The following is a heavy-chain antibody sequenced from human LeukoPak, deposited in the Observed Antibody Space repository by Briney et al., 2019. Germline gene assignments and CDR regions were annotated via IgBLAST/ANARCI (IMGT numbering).Heavy chain of an antibody. D-gene: IGHD3-9*01. CDR2: ITTDGSST. CDR3: ARTVSAYFFDY. Sequence: GGPLRLSCAASGFPFSSYWMHWVRQAPGKGLVWVSRITTDGSSTTYADSVRGRFTISRDSAKNTLYLQMNSLRAEDTAVYYCARTVSAYFFDYWGQGTLVTVSS. CDR1: GFPFSSYW. V-gene: IGHV3-74*01. J-gene: IGHJ4*02.